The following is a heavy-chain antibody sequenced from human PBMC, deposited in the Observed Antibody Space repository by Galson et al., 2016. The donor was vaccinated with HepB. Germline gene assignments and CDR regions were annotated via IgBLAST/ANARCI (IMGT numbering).Heavy chain of an antibody. CDR2: ISGSGSFT. CDR1: GFTFSSYT. Sequence: SLRLSCAASGFTFSSYTMSWVRQAPGMGLEWVSSISGSGSFTYFADSAKGRFTISRDNSKNTLYLQMNSLRAEDTATYYCAKDPGRGSGWFFFDSWGQGTLVTVSS. D-gene: IGHD6-19*01. CDR3: AKDPGRGSGWFFFDS. J-gene: IGHJ4*02. V-gene: IGHV3-23*01.